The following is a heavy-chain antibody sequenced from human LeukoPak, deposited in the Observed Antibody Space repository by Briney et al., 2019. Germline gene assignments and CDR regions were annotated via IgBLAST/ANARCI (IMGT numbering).Heavy chain of an antibody. CDR2: IYHRGST. Sequence: SETLSLTCTVSGYSISSGYYWGWIRQPPGKGLEWIGSIYHRGSTYYNPSLKSRVTISVDTSKNQFSLKLSSVTAADTAVYYCARAFSYGGNDAFDIWGQGTMVTVSS. D-gene: IGHD5-18*01. J-gene: IGHJ3*02. CDR1: GYSISSGYY. V-gene: IGHV4-38-2*02. CDR3: ARAFSYGGNDAFDI.